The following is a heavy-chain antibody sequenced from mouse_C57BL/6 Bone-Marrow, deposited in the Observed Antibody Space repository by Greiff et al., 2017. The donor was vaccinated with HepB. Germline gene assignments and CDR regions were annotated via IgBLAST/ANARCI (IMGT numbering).Heavy chain of an antibody. Sequence: EVKLVEPEGGLVQPGSSMKLSCTASGFTFSDYYMAWVRQVPEKGLEWVANINYDGSSTYYLDSLKSRFIISRDNAKNILYLQMSSLKSEDTATYYCARAGDWGEWFAYWGQGTLVTVSA. CDR1: GFTFSDYY. CDR2: INYDGSST. CDR3: ARAGDWGEWFAY. V-gene: IGHV5-16*01. J-gene: IGHJ3*01. D-gene: IGHD4-1*01.